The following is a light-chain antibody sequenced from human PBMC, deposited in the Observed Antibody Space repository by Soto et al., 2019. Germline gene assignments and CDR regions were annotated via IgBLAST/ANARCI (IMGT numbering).Light chain of an antibody. CDR3: QQRSNWPRRT. CDR1: QNVGGS. Sequence: VMTQSPATLSVSPGERATLSCRASQNVGGSVAWYQQKPGQAPRLLIYRASTRATGIPARFSGSGSGTEFTLTISSLQSEDFAIYYCQQRSNWPRRTFGQGTKVEIK. CDR2: RAS. J-gene: IGKJ1*01. V-gene: IGKV3-15*01.